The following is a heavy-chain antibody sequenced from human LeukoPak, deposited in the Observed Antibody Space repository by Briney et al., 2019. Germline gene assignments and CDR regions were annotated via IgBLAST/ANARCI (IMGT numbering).Heavy chain of an antibody. V-gene: IGHV4-34*01. CDR2: INHSGAT. D-gene: IGHD6-19*01. CDR3: AAPTRGGIAVTGTFGH. CDR1: GGAFTGYY. J-gene: IGHJ4*02. Sequence: KASETLSLTCAGSGGAFTGYYWSWIRQPPGKGLEWIGEINHSGATNYNPPLKSRVTISVDTSKHQFSLRLTSVSAADTGVYYCAAPTRGGIAVTGTFGHWGQGTQVTVSS.